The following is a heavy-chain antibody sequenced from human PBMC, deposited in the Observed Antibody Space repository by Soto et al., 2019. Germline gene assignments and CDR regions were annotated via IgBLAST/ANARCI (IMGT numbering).Heavy chain of an antibody. V-gene: IGHV5-51*01. CDR2: IYPGDSDT. Sequence: PGESLKISCKASGYSFTIYWIGWVLQMPGKGLEWMGIIYPGDSDTIYSPSFQGQITISADKSISTAYLQWNSLKASDTAMYYCARPPYSASYYYFDQWGQGTPVTVSS. D-gene: IGHD1-26*01. CDR1: GYSFTIYW. CDR3: ARPPYSASYYYFDQ. J-gene: IGHJ4*02.